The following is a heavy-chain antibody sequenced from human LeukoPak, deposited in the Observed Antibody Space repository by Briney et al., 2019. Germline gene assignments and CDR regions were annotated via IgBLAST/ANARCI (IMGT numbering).Heavy chain of an antibody. D-gene: IGHD3-22*01. CDR1: GGSISSSSYY. CDR2: IYYSGST. Sequence: SETLSLTCTVSGGSISSSSYYWGWIRQPPGKGLEWIGSIYYSGSTYYNPSLKSRVTISVDTSKNQFSLKLSSVTAADTAVYYCARLDLEEYYYDSSGYPYWYFDLWGRGTLVTVSS. J-gene: IGHJ2*01. V-gene: IGHV4-39*07. CDR3: ARLDLEEYYYDSSGYPYWYFDL.